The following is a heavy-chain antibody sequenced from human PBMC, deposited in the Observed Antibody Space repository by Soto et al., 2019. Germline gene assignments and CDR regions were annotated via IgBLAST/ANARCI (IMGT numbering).Heavy chain of an antibody. D-gene: IGHD1-26*01. J-gene: IGHJ4*02. V-gene: IGHV3-74*01. CDR3: ARGGALRSSFDY. CDR2: INSDGSSK. CDR1: GFTFSSYW. Sequence: PGGSLRLSCAASGFTFSSYWMHWVRQAPGKGLVWVSRINSDGSSKSYADSVKGRFTISRDNSKNTLYLQMNSLRAEDTAVYYCARGGALRSSFDYWGQGTLVTVSS.